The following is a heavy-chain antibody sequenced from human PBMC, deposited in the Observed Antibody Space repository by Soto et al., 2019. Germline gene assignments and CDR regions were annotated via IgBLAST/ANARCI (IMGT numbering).Heavy chain of an antibody. J-gene: IGHJ6*02. V-gene: IGHV4-61*01. CDR2: IYYSGST. Sequence: SETLSLTCTVSGGSVSSGSYYWSWIRQPPGKGLEWIGYIYYSGSTNYNPSLKSRVTISVDTSKNQFSLKLSSVTAADTAVYYCARDYYYYGMDVWGQGTTVTVSS. CDR3: ARDYYYYGMDV. CDR1: GGSVSSGSYY.